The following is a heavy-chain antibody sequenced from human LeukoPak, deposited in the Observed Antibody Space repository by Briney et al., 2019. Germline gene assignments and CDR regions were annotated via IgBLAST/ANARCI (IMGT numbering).Heavy chain of an antibody. V-gene: IGHV1-18*01. CDR3: ARGTPAYYFDY. CDR1: GYTFSSYG. CDR2: ISAYNGNT. Sequence: ASVKVSCKASGYTFSSYGISWVRQAPGQGLEWMGWISAYNGNTNYAQKFQGRVTMTTDTPTRTAYMELRSLTSDDTAVYYCARGTPAYYFDYWGRGTLVTVSS. J-gene: IGHJ4*02. D-gene: IGHD2-2*01.